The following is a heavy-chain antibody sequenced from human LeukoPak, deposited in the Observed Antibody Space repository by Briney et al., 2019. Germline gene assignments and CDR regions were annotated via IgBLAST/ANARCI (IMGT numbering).Heavy chain of an antibody. CDR3: ARAMPIAAAGTGFDY. CDR2: INPSGGST. Sequence: ASVKVSCKASGYTFTGYYMHWVRQAPGQGLEWMGIINPSGGSTSYAQKFQGRVTMTRDTSTSTVYMELSSLRSEDTAVYYCARAMPIAAAGTGFDYWGQGTLVTVSS. J-gene: IGHJ4*02. D-gene: IGHD6-13*01. CDR1: GYTFTGYY. V-gene: IGHV1-46*01.